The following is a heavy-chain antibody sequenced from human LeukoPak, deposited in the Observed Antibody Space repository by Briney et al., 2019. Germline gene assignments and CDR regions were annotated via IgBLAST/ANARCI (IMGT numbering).Heavy chain of an antibody. CDR1: EFTFSSYN. CDR2: ISSSSGNI. CDR3: AGTTVVAYWFFDL. Sequence: GGSLRLSCAASEFTFSSYNMNWVRQAPGKGLEWVSYISSSSGNIYYADSVKGRFTISRDNAKNSLYLQMNSLRAEDTAVYYCAGTTVVAYWFFDLWGRGTLVTVSS. V-gene: IGHV3-48*04. D-gene: IGHD4-23*01. J-gene: IGHJ2*01.